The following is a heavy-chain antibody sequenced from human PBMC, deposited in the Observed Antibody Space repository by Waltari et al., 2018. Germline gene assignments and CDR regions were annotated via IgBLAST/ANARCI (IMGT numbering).Heavy chain of an antibody. V-gene: IGHV3-23*01. CDR3: AKGAGPIIVTSGTGEY. CDR2: ISGSGIST. CDR1: GFTFSSNA. D-gene: IGHD3-10*01. J-gene: IGHJ4*02. Sequence: EVQLLESGGGLVQPGGSLRLSCAASGFTFSSNAMSWVRQAPGKGLEWVSVISGSGISTYYADSVKGRFTISRDNSKNTLYLQMNSLRAEDTAVYYCAKGAGPIIVTSGTGEYWGQGTPVTVSS.